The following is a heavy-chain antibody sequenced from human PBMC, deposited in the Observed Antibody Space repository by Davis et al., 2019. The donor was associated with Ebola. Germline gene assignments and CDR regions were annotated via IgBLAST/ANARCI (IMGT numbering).Heavy chain of an antibody. Sequence: PSETLSLTCTVTGGSISGYYWSWIRQPAGKGLEWIGRIYTSGSTNYNPSLKSRVTLSVDTAKNRFSLELSSMTAADTAVYYCASLNPVYSSSWYGGYYYMDVWGQGTTVIVSS. CDR3: ASLNPVYSSSWYGGYYYMDV. V-gene: IGHV4-4*07. CDR1: GGSISGYY. D-gene: IGHD6-13*01. CDR2: IYTSGST. J-gene: IGHJ6*03.